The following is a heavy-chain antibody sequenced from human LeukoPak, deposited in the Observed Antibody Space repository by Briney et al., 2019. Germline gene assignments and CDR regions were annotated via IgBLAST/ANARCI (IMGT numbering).Heavy chain of an antibody. J-gene: IGHJ3*02. D-gene: IGHD5-18*01. Sequence: GGSLRLSCAASGLTFSNFAMTWVRQTPGKGLEWVSALSASGGGTSYAPSVKGRFTISRDNSKNTVSLQMNNLRAEDTALYYCATVLHTSMTTWAAFDTWGQGTMVTVSS. V-gene: IGHV3-23*01. CDR1: GLTFSNFA. CDR2: LSASGGGT. CDR3: ATVLHTSMTTWAAFDT.